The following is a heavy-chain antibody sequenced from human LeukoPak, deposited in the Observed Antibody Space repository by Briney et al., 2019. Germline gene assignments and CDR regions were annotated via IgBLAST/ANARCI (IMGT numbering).Heavy chain of an antibody. V-gene: IGHV1-3*01. J-gene: IGHJ1*01. CDR1: GYTFTSDA. CDR2: INAGNGNT. D-gene: IGHD5-12*01. Sequence: DSVKVSCKASGYTFTSDAMHWVRQAPGQRLEWMGWINAGNGNTKYSQKFQGRVTITRDTSASTAYMELSSLRSEDTAVYYCARDHGDGYNYFLNWGQGTLVTVSS. CDR3: ARDHGDGYNYFLN.